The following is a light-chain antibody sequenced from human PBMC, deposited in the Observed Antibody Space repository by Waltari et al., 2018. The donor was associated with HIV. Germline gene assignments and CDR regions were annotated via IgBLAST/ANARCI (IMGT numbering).Light chain of an antibody. J-gene: IGLJ2*01. V-gene: IGLV4-69*01. CDR2: LRSDGRH. CDR1: SGPSTYV. CDR3: QTWATGIQV. Sequence: QVVLTQAPSASASLGASVKLTCTLSSGPSTYVIAWHQQHPGKGPRYLMRLRSDGRHIRGDGIPDRFSGSSSGTERNLIITNLQSEDEADYYCQTWATGIQVFGGGTRLTVL.